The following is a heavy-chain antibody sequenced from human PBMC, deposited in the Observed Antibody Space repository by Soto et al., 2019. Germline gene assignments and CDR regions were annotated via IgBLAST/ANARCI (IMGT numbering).Heavy chain of an antibody. CDR3: ARSSAWRCFDY. CDR1: GYTFTNYG. V-gene: IGHV1-2*04. Sequence: GASVKVSCKASGYTFTNYGISWVRQAPGQGLEWMGWINTNNGGTNYAQKLQGWVTMTRDTSISTAYMEMSRLRSDDTAVYYCARSSAWRCFDYWGQGTLVTVSS. J-gene: IGHJ4*02. CDR2: INTNNGGT. D-gene: IGHD6-6*01.